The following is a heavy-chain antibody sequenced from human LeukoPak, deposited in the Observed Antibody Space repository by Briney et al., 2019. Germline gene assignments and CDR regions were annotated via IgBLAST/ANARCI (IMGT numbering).Heavy chain of an antibody. CDR2: IIPIFGTA. D-gene: IGHD3-22*01. J-gene: IGHJ4*02. V-gene: IGHV1-69*13. Sequence: SVKVSCKASGGTFSSYAISWVRQAPGRGLEWMGGIIPIFGTANYAQKFQGRVTITADESTSTAYMELRSLRSDDTAVYYCARDSRSMIVAEIDYWGQGTLVTVSS. CDR1: GGTFSSYA. CDR3: ARDSRSMIVAEIDY.